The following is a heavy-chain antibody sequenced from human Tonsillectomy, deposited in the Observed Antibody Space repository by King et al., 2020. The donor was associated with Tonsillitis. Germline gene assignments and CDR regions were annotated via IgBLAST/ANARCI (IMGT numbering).Heavy chain of an antibody. CDR3: ARDRAYCGGDCYSDAFDN. CDR2: IIPIFGTA. Sequence: QLVQSGAEVKKPGSSVKVSCKASGGTFSSYAISWVRQAPGQGLEWMGGIIPIFGTANYAQKFQGRVTITADESTSTAYMELSSLRSEDTAVYYCARDRAYCGGDCYSDAFDNWGQGTMVTVSS. V-gene: IGHV1-69*01. J-gene: IGHJ3*02. CDR1: GGTFSSYA. D-gene: IGHD2-21*02.